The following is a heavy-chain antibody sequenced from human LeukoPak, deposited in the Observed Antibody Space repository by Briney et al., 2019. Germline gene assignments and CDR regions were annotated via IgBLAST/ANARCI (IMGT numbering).Heavy chain of an antibody. CDR1: GYTFSSYG. J-gene: IGHJ2*01. CDR3: ARGSYYYDTGGYYNWYFEL. D-gene: IGHD3-22*01. Sequence: GASVKVSCKASGYTFSSYGFSWVRQAPGQGLEWMGWINPNSGGTNFEQKFQGRVTMTRDTSISTAYMELSRLRSDDTAVYYCARGSYYYDTGGYYNWYFELWGRGTLVTVSS. CDR2: INPNSGGT. V-gene: IGHV1-2*02.